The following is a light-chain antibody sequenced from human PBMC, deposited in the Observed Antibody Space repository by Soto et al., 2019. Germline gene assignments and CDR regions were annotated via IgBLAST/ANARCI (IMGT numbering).Light chain of an antibody. J-gene: IGKJ1*01. Sequence: DIQMTQSPSTLSASVGDRVTITCRASQSISSWLAWYQQKPGKAPKLLIYDASSLESGVPSRFSTSGSRTEITLTISILRPDDFATYYCQHYNSYSGTFGQGTKVDI. CDR3: QHYNSYSGT. V-gene: IGKV1-5*01. CDR1: QSISSW. CDR2: DAS.